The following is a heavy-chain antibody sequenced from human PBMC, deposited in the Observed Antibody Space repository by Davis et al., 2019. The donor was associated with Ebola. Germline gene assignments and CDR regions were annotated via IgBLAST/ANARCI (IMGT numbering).Heavy chain of an antibody. CDR3: AREEGTDYYGMDV. CDR1: GFTVSSNY. Sequence: PGGSLRLSCAASGFTVSSNYMSWVRQAPGKGLEWVSVIYSGGSTYYADSVKGRFTISRHNSKNTLYLQMNSLRAEDTAVYYRAREEGTDYYGMDVWGQGTTVTVSS. V-gene: IGHV3-53*04. CDR2: IYSGGST. J-gene: IGHJ6*02. D-gene: IGHD3/OR15-3a*01.